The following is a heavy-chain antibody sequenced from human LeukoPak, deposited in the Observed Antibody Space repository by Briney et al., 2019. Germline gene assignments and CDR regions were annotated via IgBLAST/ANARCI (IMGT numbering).Heavy chain of an antibody. CDR2: ISGYKGNT. CDR1: GYTFSSHG. J-gene: IGHJ4*02. CDR3: ARDHSRAGYSGSREDY. V-gene: IGHV1-18*01. Sequence: ASVKVSCKASGYTFSSHGISWVRQAPGQGLEWMGWISGYKGNTNYAQKLQGRVTMTTDTSTSTAYMELRSLRSDDTAVYYCARDHSRAGYSGSREDYWGQGTLVTVSS. D-gene: IGHD5-12*01.